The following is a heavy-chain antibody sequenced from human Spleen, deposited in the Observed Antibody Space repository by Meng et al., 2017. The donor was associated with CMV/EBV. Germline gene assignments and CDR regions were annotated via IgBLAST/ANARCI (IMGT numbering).Heavy chain of an antibody. CDR2: ISGYTGDT. J-gene: IGHJ3*02. Sequence: ASVKVSCKASGYTFSTYGISWVRQAPGQGLEWMGWISGYTGDTNSAQRVQGRVTMTADTATSTAYMELRSLRSDDTAVYYCARVSPYDSGGYRPDLAFDIWGQGTVVTVSS. V-gene: IGHV1-18*01. D-gene: IGHD3-22*01. CDR1: GYTFSTYG. CDR3: ARVSPYDSGGYRPDLAFDI.